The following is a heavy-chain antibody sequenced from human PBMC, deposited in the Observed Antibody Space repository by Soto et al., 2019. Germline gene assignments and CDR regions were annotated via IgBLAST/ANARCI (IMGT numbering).Heavy chain of an antibody. Sequence: QVQLVESGGGVVQPGRSLRLSCAASGFTFSSYGMHWVRQAPGKGLEWVAVISYDGSNKYYADSVKGRFTISRDNSKNTLYLQMNSLRAEDTAVYYCAKDLGDYGGKLGGYWGQGTLVTVSS. V-gene: IGHV3-30*18. CDR3: AKDLGDYGGKLGGY. J-gene: IGHJ4*02. CDR1: GFTFSSYG. CDR2: ISYDGSNK. D-gene: IGHD4-17*01.